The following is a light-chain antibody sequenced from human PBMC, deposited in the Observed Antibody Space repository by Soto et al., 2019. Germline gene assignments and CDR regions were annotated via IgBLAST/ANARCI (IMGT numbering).Light chain of an antibody. CDR2: GAS. J-gene: IGKJ2*01. CDR1: QSISSN. Sequence: EIVMTQSPATLSVSPGERATLSCRASQSISSNLAWYQQKPGQAPRLLIYGASTRATDIPGRISGSGSGTEFTLTISSLQSEDSAIYYCQQYNNWPYTFGQGTKLEIK. CDR3: QQYNNWPYT. V-gene: IGKV3-15*01.